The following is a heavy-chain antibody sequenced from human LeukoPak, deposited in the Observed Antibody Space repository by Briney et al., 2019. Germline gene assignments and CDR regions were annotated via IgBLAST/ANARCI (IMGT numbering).Heavy chain of an antibody. CDR2: IYYSGHT. CDR1: GGSIAGDYY. V-gene: IGHV4-30-4*01. J-gene: IGHJ4*02. CDR3: ARVPYYDSSGYYVDY. D-gene: IGHD3-22*01. Sequence: SQTLSLTCTVSGGSIAGDYYWTWIRQPPGKGLEWIGYIYYSGHTYYNPSLKSRVTVSVDTSKNQFSLKLSSVTAADTAVYYCARVPYYDSSGYYVDYWGQGTLVTVSS.